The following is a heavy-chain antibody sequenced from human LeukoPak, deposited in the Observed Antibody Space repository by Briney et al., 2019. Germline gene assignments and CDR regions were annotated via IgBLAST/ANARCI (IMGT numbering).Heavy chain of an antibody. Sequence: ASVKVSCKASGYTFTSYGISWVRQAPGQGLEWMGRIIPILGIANYAQKFQGRVTITADKSTSTAYMELSSLRSEDTAVYYCARAGSGWYAINYWGQGTLVTVSS. D-gene: IGHD6-19*01. CDR2: IIPILGIA. CDR3: ARAGSGWYAINY. V-gene: IGHV1-69*04. CDR1: GYTFTSYG. J-gene: IGHJ4*02.